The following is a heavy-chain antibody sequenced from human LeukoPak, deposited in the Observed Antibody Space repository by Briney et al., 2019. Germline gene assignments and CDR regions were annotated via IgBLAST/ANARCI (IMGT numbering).Heavy chain of an antibody. Sequence: IGSIYYSGSIYYTPSLKSRVTISVDTSKNQFSLKLSSVTAADTAVYYCAHLLWFGERAFDIWGQGTMVTVSS. V-gene: IGHV4-39*07. J-gene: IGHJ3*02. D-gene: IGHD3-10*01. CDR3: AHLLWFGERAFDI. CDR2: IYYSGSI.